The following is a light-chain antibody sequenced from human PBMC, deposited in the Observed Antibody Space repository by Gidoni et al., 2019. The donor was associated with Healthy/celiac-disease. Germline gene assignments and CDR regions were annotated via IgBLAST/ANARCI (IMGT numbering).Light chain of an antibody. V-gene: IGKV3-15*01. CDR2: GAS. CDR3: QQYDNWPLT. CDR1: QSVSSN. J-gene: IGKJ4*02. Sequence: ATLPCRASQSVSSNLAWYQQKPGQAPRLLIYGASTRATGIPARFSGSGSGTEFTLTISSLQSEDFAVYYCQQYDNWPLTFGGGTKVEIK.